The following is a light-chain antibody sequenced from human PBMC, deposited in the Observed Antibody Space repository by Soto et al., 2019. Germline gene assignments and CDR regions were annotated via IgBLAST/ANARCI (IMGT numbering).Light chain of an antibody. V-gene: IGKV3-15*01. CDR1: QSVGNN. CDR2: ATS. J-gene: IGKJ4*02. Sequence: EIVVTQSPATLSVSPGERATLSCRASQSVGNNFAWYQQKPGQAPRLLIFATSTRATGVPARFSGSGSGIEFTLTISSLQSEDFAVYYCQQYGDGPLTFGGGAKVEIE. CDR3: QQYGDGPLT.